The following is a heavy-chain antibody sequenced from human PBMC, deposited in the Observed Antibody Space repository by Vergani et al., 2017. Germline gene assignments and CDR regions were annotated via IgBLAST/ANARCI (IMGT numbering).Heavy chain of an antibody. Sequence: EVQLVESGGGLVKPGGSLRLSCAASGFTFSNAWMSWVRQAPGKGLEWVGRIKSKTDGGTTDYAAPVKGRFTISRDNAKNSLYLQMNSLRAEDTAVYYCARDWGGGVGLYYMDVWGKGP. CDR3: ARDWGGGVGLYYMDV. J-gene: IGHJ6*03. V-gene: IGHV3-15*01. CDR2: IKSKTDGGTT. CDR1: GFTFSNAW. D-gene: IGHD3-16*01.